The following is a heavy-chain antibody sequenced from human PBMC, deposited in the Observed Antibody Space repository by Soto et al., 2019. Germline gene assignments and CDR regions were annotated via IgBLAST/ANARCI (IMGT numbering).Heavy chain of an antibody. Sequence: SETLSLTCAVSGYSISSGYYWGWIRQPPGKGLEWIGSIYHSGSTYYNPSLKSRVTISVDTSKNQFSLKLSSVTAADTAVYYCARVRAYYYDSSGYCDYWGQGTLVTVSS. J-gene: IGHJ4*02. D-gene: IGHD3-22*01. CDR2: IYHSGST. V-gene: IGHV4-38-2*01. CDR1: GYSISSGYY. CDR3: ARVRAYYYDSSGYCDY.